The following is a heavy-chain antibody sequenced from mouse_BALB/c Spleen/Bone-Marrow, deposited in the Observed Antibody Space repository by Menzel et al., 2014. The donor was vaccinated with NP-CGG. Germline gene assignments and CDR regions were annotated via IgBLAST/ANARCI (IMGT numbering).Heavy chain of an antibody. V-gene: IGHV1-7*01. CDR1: GYTFTDTW. CDR3: ARDY. CDR2: INPSTGYA. Sequence: VQLQHSGAELAKPGASVKMSCKASGYTFTDTWIHWIKQRPGQGLEWIGYINPSTGYAEYNQNFKDKATLTVDKSSSTAYMQLSSLTSEDSAVYYCARDYWGQGTILTVSS. J-gene: IGHJ2*01.